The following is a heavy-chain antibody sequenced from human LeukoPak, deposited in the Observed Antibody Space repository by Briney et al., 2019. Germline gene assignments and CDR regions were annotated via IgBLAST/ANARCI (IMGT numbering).Heavy chain of an antibody. Sequence: PSETLSLTCTVSGGSISSYYWSWIRQPAGKGLEWIGRIYTSGSTNYNPSLKSRVTMSVDTSKNQFSLKLSSVTAADTAGYYCARSPPRYSKSWYNRLYDAFDIWGQGTMVTVSS. J-gene: IGHJ3*02. CDR3: ARSPPRYSKSWYNRLYDAFDI. V-gene: IGHV4-4*07. CDR2: IYTSGST. CDR1: GGSISSYY. D-gene: IGHD6-13*01.